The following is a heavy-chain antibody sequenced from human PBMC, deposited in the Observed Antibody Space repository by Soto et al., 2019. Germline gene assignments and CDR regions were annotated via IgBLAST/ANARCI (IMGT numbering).Heavy chain of an antibody. D-gene: IGHD2-21*02. CDR3: AQEGGNSYYYYGMDV. J-gene: IGHJ6*02. V-gene: IGHV3-30*18. Sequence: QVQLVESGGGVVQPGRSLRLSCAASGFSFSDYGMHWVRQAPGKGLEWVAVISSDESSKYYADSVKGRFTISRDNSKNTLYLQMNSLRPEDTAVYYCAQEGGNSYYYYGMDVWGQGTTATVSS. CDR2: ISSDESSK. CDR1: GFSFSDYG.